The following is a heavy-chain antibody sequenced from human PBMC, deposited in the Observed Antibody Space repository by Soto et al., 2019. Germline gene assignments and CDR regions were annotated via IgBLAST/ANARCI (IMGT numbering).Heavy chain of an antibody. CDR1: GFTFSTYS. J-gene: IGHJ6*02. CDR2: ISIRSAI. Sequence: GGSLRLSCVGSGFTFSTYSFNWVRHAPVQVLGLVSSISIRSAIYYPDSVQGRFTISRDNAKNSVSLQINSLRAEDTAVYYCAREYTAWPLAYGLDVWGQGTTVTVSS. CDR3: AREYTAWPLAYGLDV. D-gene: IGHD2-2*02. V-gene: IGHV3-21*01.